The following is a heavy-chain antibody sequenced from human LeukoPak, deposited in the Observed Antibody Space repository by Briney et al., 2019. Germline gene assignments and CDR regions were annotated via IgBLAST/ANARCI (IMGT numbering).Heavy chain of an antibody. V-gene: IGHV3-21*01. D-gene: IGHD2-2*01. CDR2: ISSSSSYI. CDR3: ARGGVVPAAIHYYHYYMDV. J-gene: IGHJ6*03. Sequence: GGSLRLSCAASGFTFSSYSMNWVRQAPGKGLEWVSSISSSSSYIYYADSVKGRFTISRDNAKNSLYLQMNSLRAEDTAVYYCARGGVVPAAIHYYHYYMDVWGKGTTVTVSS. CDR1: GFTFSSYS.